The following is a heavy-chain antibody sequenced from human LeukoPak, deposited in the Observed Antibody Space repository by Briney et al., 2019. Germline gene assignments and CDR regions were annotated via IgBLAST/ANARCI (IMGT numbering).Heavy chain of an antibody. CDR3: ARRETNTQWGFDY. Sequence: ASVKVSCKASVYTFTGYHMHWVRQAPGQGLEWVGWVNANNGNTKYAQKFQGRVTMTRDTSISTAYMEVNSLRSDDTAVYYCARRETNTQWGFDYWGQGTLVTVSS. CDR1: VYTFTGYH. CDR2: VNANNGNT. J-gene: IGHJ4*02. D-gene: IGHD1-26*01. V-gene: IGHV1-2*02.